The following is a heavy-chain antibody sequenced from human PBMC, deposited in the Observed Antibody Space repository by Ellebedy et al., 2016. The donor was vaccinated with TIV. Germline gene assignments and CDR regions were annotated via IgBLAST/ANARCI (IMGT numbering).Heavy chain of an antibody. V-gene: IGHV3-7*01. J-gene: IGHJ5*02. D-gene: IGHD2-8*01. CDR1: GFTFSSYW. CDR2: IKQDGSEK. Sequence: PGGSLRLSCAASGFTFSSYWMSWVRQAPGKGLEWVANIKQDGSEKYYVDSVKGRFTISRDNAKNSLYLQMNSLTVDDTAEYYCARNGYCTPSNCRSYNWFDPWGQGTLVTVSS. CDR3: ARNGYCTPSNCRSYNWFDP.